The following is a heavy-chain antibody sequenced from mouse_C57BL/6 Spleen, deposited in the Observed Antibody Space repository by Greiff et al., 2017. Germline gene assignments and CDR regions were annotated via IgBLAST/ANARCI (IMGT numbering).Heavy chain of an antibody. Sequence: VQLQQSGAELVRPGSSVKMSCKTSGYTFTSYGINWVKQRPGQGLEWIGYIYIGNGYTEYNQKFKDKATLTVDKSSSTAYMQLSSLTSEDSAVYFCARGAYSNYAWFAYWGQGTLVTVSA. CDR2: IYIGNGYT. D-gene: IGHD2-5*01. CDR1: GYTFTSYG. V-gene: IGHV1-58*01. J-gene: IGHJ3*01. CDR3: ARGAYSNYAWFAY.